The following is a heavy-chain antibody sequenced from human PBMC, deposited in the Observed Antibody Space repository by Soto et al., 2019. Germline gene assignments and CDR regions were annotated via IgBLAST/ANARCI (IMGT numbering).Heavy chain of an antibody. V-gene: IGHV3-30*18. Sequence: QVHLVESGGGVVQPGGSLRLSCTGSGFTFRNYGMHWVRQTPGKRLERVAVISFDGRNEYYADSVKGRFTMSRENSKNPMWLQMRKLRGEHKNVYYCPKDRAAPYRSGVNSPDSTDYWRQGPLVTVYS. D-gene: IGHD2-15*01. CDR1: GFTFRNYG. CDR2: ISFDGRNE. J-gene: IGHJ4*02. CDR3: PKDRAAPYRSGVNSPDSTDY.